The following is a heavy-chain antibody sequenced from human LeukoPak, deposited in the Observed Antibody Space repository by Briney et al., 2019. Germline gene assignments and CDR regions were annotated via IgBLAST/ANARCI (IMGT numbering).Heavy chain of an antibody. D-gene: IGHD3-3*01. CDR2: IYTSGST. V-gene: IGHV4-61*02. CDR3: ALYDFWSGQRGGGAFVI. CDR1: GGSISSGSYY. J-gene: IGHJ3*02. Sequence: SQTLSLTCTVSGGSISSGSYYWSWIRQPAGKGLEWIGRIYTSGSTNYNPSLKSRVTISVDTSKNQFSLKLSSVTAADTAVCYCALYDFWSGQRGGGAFVIGGQGTMVTVSS.